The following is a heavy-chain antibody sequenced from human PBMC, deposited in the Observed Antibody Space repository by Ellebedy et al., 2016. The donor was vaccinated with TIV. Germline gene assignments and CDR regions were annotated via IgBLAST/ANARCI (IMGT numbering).Heavy chain of an antibody. D-gene: IGHD2-2*01. CDR1: GGTFSSYA. CDR3: ARDRGYCSSTSCYYDAFDI. J-gene: IGHJ3*02. Sequence: SVKVSCXASGGTFSSYAISWVRQAPGQGLEWMGRIIPILGIANYAQKFQGRVTITADKSTSTAYMELSSLRSEDTAVYYCARDRGYCSSTSCYYDAFDIWGQGTMVTVSS. V-gene: IGHV1-69*04. CDR2: IIPILGIA.